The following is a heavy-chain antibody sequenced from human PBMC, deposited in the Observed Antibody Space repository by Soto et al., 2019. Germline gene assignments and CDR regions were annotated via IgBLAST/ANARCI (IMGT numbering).Heavy chain of an antibody. CDR2: IYSGGST. CDR3: ARSLADNWNSRGPHYFDY. J-gene: IGHJ4*02. D-gene: IGHD1-20*01. Sequence: GGSLRLSCAASGFTVSSNYMSWVRQAPGKGLEWVSVIYSGGSTYYADSVKGRFTISRDNSKNTLYLQMNSLRAEDTAVYYCARSLADNWNSRGPHYFDYWGQGTLVTVSS. CDR1: GFTVSSNY. V-gene: IGHV3-53*01.